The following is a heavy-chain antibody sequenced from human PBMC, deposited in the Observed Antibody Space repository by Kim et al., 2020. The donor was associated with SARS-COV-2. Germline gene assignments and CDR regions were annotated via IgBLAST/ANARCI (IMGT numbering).Heavy chain of an antibody. J-gene: IGHJ6*02. CDR1: GYTFTSYG. D-gene: IGHD3-22*01. V-gene: IGHV1-18*04. Sequence: ASVKVSCKASGYTFTSYGISWVRQAPGQGLEWMGWISAYNGNTNYAQKLQGRVTMTTDTSTSTAYMELRSLRSDDTAVYYCVRERFLYDSSGYYFSYYYGMDVWGQGTTVTVSS. CDR3: VRERFLYDSSGYYFSYYYGMDV. CDR2: ISAYNGNT.